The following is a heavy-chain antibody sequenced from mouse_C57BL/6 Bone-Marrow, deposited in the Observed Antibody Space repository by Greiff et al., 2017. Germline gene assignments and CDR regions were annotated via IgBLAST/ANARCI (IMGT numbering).Heavy chain of an antibody. CDR2: IDPSDSYT. Sequence: VQLQQPGAELVMPGASVKLSCKASGYTFTSYWLHWVKQRPGQGLEWIGEIDPSDSYTNYNQKFKGKSTLTVDKSSSTAYMQLSSLTSEDSAVYYCARDSHYYGSSPWFAYGGQGTLVTVSA. J-gene: IGHJ3*01. D-gene: IGHD1-1*01. V-gene: IGHV1-69*01. CDR1: GYTFTSYW. CDR3: ARDSHYYGSSPWFAY.